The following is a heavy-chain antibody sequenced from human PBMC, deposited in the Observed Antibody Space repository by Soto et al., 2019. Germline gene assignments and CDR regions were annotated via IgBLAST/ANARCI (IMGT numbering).Heavy chain of an antibody. V-gene: IGHV4-59*01. CDR3: ARDLGYGDYNHYGMDV. CDR2: IYYSGST. Sequence: SSETLSLTCTVSGGSISSYYWSWIRQPPGKGLEWIGYIYYSGSTNYNPSLKSRVTISVDTSKNQFSLKLSSVTAADTAVYYCARDLGYGDYNHYGMDVWGQGTTVTVSS. D-gene: IGHD4-17*01. CDR1: GGSISSYY. J-gene: IGHJ6*02.